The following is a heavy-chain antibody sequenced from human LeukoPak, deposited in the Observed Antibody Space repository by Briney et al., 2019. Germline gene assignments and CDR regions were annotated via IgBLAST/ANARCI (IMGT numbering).Heavy chain of an antibody. V-gene: IGHV4-59*01. J-gene: IGHJ5*02. CDR2: IYYSGST. CDR1: GGSISSYY. D-gene: IGHD1-7*01. Sequence: SETLSLTCTVSGGSISSYYWSWIRQPPGKGLEWIGYIYYSGSTNYNPSLKSRVTISVDTSKNQFSLKLSSVTAADTAVYYCARDRARGYYWNYVGWFDPWGQGTLVTVSS. CDR3: ARDRARGYYWNYVGWFDP.